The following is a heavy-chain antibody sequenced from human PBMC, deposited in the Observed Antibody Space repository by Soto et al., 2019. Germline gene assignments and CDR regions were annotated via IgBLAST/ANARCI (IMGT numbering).Heavy chain of an antibody. J-gene: IGHJ5*02. CDR2: IIPVVGGP. Sequence: QVQLVQSGAEVKKPGSSVRVACKTSGDIFNRYTISWVRQAPGLGLEWMGRIIPVVGGPNYAEKFRGRVTITADKATTSAYLEVRSLRSDDTATYYCARAEGGGGSWYAAWGQGTLVTVSS. CDR1: GDIFNRYT. V-gene: IGHV1-69*02. D-gene: IGHD2-21*01. CDR3: ARAEGGGGSWYAA.